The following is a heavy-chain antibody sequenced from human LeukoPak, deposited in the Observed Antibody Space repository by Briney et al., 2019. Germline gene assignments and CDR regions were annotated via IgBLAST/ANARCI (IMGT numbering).Heavy chain of an antibody. Sequence: ASVKVSCKASGGTFSSYAISWVRQAPGQGLEWMGGIIPIFGTANYAQKFQGRVTITADESTSTAYMELSSLRSEDTAVYYCARDSSRLRSGYYFDYWGQGTLVTVSS. D-gene: IGHD5-12*01. CDR3: ARDSSRLRSGYYFDY. CDR1: GGTFSSYA. J-gene: IGHJ4*02. V-gene: IGHV1-69*13. CDR2: IIPIFGTA.